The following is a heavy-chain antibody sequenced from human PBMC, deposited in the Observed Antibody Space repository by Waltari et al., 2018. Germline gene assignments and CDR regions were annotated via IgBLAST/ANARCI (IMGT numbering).Heavy chain of an antibody. V-gene: IGHV4-38-2*01. CDR3: ARSGSWQWLGDY. CDR1: GYSISSGYY. D-gene: IGHD6-19*01. J-gene: IGHJ4*02. Sequence: QVQLQESGPGLVKPSETLSLTCAVSGYSISSGYYWGWIRQPPGKGLEWIGSIYQSGSTHYNPSLKRRVTISGDTAKNQFSLKLSSVTAADTAVYYCARSGSWQWLGDYWGQGTLVTVSS. CDR2: IYQSGST.